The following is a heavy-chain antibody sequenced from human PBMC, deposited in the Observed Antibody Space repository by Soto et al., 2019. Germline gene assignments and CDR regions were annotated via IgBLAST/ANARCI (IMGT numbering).Heavy chain of an antibody. CDR2: INHSGST. D-gene: IGHD1-1*01. CDR1: EGSFSGYY. J-gene: IGHJ5*02. Sequence: SETLSLTCAVYEGSFSGYYWSWIRQPPGKGLEWIGEINHSGSTNYNPSLKSRVTISVDTSKNQFSLKLSSVTAADTAVYYCAREGTDTNWFDPWGQGTLVTVSS. V-gene: IGHV4-34*01. CDR3: AREGTDTNWFDP.